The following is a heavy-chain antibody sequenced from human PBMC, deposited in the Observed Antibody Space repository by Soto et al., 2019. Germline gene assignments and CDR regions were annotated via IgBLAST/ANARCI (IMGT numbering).Heavy chain of an antibody. V-gene: IGHV3-30*18. CDR1: GFTFSSYG. D-gene: IGHD2-21*02. CDR2: ISYAGSNK. CDR3: AKDLLGGNSRRYDYYGMDV. Sequence: QVQLVESGGGVVQPGRSLRLSCAASGFTFSSYGMHWVRQAPGKGLEWVAVISYAGSNKYYADSVKGRFTISRDNSKNTLYRHMNRLRAEDTAVYYCAKDLLGGNSRRYDYYGMDVWGQGTTVTVAS. J-gene: IGHJ6*02.